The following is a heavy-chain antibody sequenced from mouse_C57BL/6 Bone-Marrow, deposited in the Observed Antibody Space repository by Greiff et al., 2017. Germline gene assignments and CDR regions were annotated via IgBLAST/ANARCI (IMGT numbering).Heavy chain of an antibody. CDR1: GFTFSNYW. J-gene: IGHJ4*01. V-gene: IGHV6-3*01. CDR2: IRLKSDNYAT. CDR3: TRRPPGMDY. Sequence: EVMLVESGGGLVQPGGSMKLSCVASGFTFSNYWMNWVRQSPEKGLEWVAQIRLKSDNYATHYAESVKGRFTISRDDSKSSVYLQMNNLRAEDTGIYYCTRRPPGMDYWGQGTSVTVSS.